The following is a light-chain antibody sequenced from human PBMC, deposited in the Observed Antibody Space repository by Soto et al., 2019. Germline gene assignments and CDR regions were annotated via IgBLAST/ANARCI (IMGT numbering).Light chain of an antibody. CDR1: QSVSSNY. CDR3: QQYGSSPGT. V-gene: IGKV3-20*01. CDR2: GAS. J-gene: IGKJ1*01. Sequence: EIVLTQSPGTLSLSPGERATLSCRASQSVSSNYLAWYLQKPGQAPILLIYGASTRATGIPGRFSGSGSGTDFTLPISRLEPEDFAVYYCQQYGSSPGTFGQGTKVDIK.